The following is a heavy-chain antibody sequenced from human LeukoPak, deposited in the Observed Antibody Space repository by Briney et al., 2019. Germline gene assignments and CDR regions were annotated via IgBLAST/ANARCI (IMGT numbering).Heavy chain of an antibody. J-gene: IGHJ5*02. CDR3: ARDGATGGWFDP. CDR1: DDSINSGDYS. Sequence: SQTLSLTCAVSDDSINSGDYSWSWIRQPPGEGLEWIGYIYHSGSTYYNPSLKSRVTISVDRYKNQLSLKLTSVTAADTAVYYCARDGATGGWFDPWGQGTLVTVSS. V-gene: IGHV4-30-2*01. D-gene: IGHD1-26*01. CDR2: IYHSGST.